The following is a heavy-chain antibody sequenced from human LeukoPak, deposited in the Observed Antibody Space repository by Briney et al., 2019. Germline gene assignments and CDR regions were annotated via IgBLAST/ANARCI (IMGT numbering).Heavy chain of an antibody. CDR2: SNWNGGST. D-gene: IGHD3-10*01. Sequence: SLRPSRPPSLCTPPHYPLSGVRQAPGKGLEWVSGSNWNGGSTDYPDSVKGRFTPSRYNATNSLSLQMNSLRAEDTPLYYSPRVVRNLYYYYMDVWGKGTTVTVSS. V-gene: IGHV3-20*04. J-gene: IGHJ6*03. CDR3: PRVVRNLYYYYMDV. CDR1: LCTPPHYP.